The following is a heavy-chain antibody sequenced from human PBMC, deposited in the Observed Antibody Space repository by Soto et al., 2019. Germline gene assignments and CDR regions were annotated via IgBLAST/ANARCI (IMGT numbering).Heavy chain of an antibody. J-gene: IGHJ6*02. CDR1: GGSISSYY. Sequence: QVQLQESGPGLVKPSETLSLSCTVSGGSISSYYWSWFRQSPGKRMEWIGYVHHSWGSSYNPSLHSGVAISLDTSKSQVSLKVTSVTATDTAVYYCARQGFGPLHGLVDVWGQGTTVTVSS. D-gene: IGHD3-10*01. CDR3: ARQGFGPLHGLVDV. V-gene: IGHV4-59*08. CDR2: VHHSWGS.